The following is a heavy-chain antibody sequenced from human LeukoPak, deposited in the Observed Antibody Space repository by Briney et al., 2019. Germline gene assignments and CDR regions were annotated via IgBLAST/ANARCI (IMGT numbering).Heavy chain of an antibody. CDR3: ARNDILTGYYHPYYYYMDV. CDR1: GFTFSSYW. Sequence: PGGSLRLSCAASGFTFSSYWTSWVRQAPGKGLEWVANIKQDGSEKYYVDSVKGRFTISRDNAKNSLYLQMNSLRAEDTAVYYYARNDILTGYYHPYYYYMDVWGKGTTVTVSS. J-gene: IGHJ6*03. D-gene: IGHD3-9*01. CDR2: IKQDGSEK. V-gene: IGHV3-7*01.